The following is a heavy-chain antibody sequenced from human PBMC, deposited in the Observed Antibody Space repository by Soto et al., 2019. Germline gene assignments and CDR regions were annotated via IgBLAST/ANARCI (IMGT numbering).Heavy chain of an antibody. CDR2: ISFDGSDK. CDR1: RFALRCYG. CDR3: ARAFCSPTSCYHHGGPQYISYYGMDV. Sequence: PGGSLRLSCTASRFALRCYGFHWVRQSPGKGLEWVALISFDGSDKAYGYSVRGRFTISRDNSMNTVFLQVDSLRTEDTAVYFCARAFCSPTSCYHHGGPQYISYYGMDVWGPGTTVTVSS. J-gene: IGHJ6*02. D-gene: IGHD2-2*01. V-gene: IGHV3-30*04.